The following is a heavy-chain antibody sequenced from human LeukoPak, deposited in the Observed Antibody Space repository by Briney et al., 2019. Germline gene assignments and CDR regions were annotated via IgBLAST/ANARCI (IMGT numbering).Heavy chain of an antibody. CDR1: GFTFSSYA. CDR2: ISGSGGST. Sequence: GGSLRLSCAASGFTFSSYAMSWVRQAPGKGLEWVSGISGSGGSTYYADSVKGRLTISRDNSKNTLYLQMNSLRAEDTAVYYCAKDRGGGSPNYFDYWGQGTLVTVSS. CDR3: AKDRGGGSPNYFDY. J-gene: IGHJ4*02. D-gene: IGHD3-16*01. V-gene: IGHV3-23*01.